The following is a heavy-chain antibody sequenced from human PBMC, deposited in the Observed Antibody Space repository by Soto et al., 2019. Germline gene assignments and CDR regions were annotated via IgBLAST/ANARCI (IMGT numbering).Heavy chain of an antibody. CDR3: SRGILV. CDR2: ISYGGST. J-gene: IGHJ4*02. D-gene: IGHD5-18*01. V-gene: IGHV4-31*03. Sequence: QVQLQESGPGLVKPSQTLSLTCTVSGGSINSGGYCWSWIRQHPGKGLDWIGCISYGGSTSYNPSLKSRVTISVDTSKNQFSLKLTSVTAADTAVYYSSRGILVWGQGALITVSS. CDR1: GGSINSGGYC.